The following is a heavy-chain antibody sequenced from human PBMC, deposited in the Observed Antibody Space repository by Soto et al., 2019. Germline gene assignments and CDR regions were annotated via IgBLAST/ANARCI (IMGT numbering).Heavy chain of an antibody. D-gene: IGHD3-9*01. CDR1: GGSVSSGSYY. Sequence: PSETLSLTCTVSGGSVSSGSYYWSWIRQPPGKGLEWIGYIYHSGSTNYNPSLKSRVTISVDTSKNQFSLKLSSVTAADTAVYYCARGPRRYDILTGYYPSGMDVWRQRTTVTVSS. CDR3: ARGPRRYDILTGYYPSGMDV. J-gene: IGHJ6*02. V-gene: IGHV4-61*01. CDR2: IYHSGST.